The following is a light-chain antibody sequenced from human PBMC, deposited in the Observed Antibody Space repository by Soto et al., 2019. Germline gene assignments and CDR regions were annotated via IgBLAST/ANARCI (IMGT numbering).Light chain of an antibody. J-gene: IGKJ4*01. CDR1: QDITNY. V-gene: IGKV1-33*01. CDR3: QQYDNVPRT. CDR2: DAS. Sequence: DTQMTQSPSSLSASVGDRVTITCQASQDITNYLSWYQQKPGKAPKLLIYDASNLEAGVPSRFSGSGSGTDFTFTINSLQPEDIAVYYCQQYDNVPRTFGGGTKVEIK.